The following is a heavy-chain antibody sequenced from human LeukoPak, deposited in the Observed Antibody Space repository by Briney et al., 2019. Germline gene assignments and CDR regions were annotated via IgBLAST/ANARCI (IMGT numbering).Heavy chain of an antibody. CDR3: ARHSTFFGVVIIKGRVRGPFDY. D-gene: IGHD3-3*01. CDR1: GGSFSGYY. J-gene: IGHJ4*02. Sequence: SETLSLTCAVYGGSFSGYYWSWIRQPPGKGLEWIGEINHSGSTNYNPSLKSRVTVSVDTSKNQFSLKLTSVTAADTAVYYCARHSTFFGVVIIKGRVRGPFDYWGQGTLVTVSS. V-gene: IGHV4-34*01. CDR2: INHSGST.